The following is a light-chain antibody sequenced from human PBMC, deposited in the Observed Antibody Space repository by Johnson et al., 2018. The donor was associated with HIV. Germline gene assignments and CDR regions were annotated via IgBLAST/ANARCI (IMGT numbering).Light chain of an antibody. CDR2: ENN. J-gene: IGLJ1*01. Sequence: QSVLTQPPSVSAAPGQKVTISCSGSSSNIGNNYVSWYQQLPGTAPKLLIYENNKRPSGIPDRFSGSKSGTSATLGITGLTTGDEADYYGGTWDGSLSGYVFGTGTKFTVL. CDR3: GTWDGSLSGYV. V-gene: IGLV1-51*02. CDR1: SSNIGNNY.